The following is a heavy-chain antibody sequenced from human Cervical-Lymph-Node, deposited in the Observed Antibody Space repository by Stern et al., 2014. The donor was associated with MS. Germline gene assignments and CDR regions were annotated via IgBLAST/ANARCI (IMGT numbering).Heavy chain of an antibody. J-gene: IGHJ6*02. CDR1: GGTFSSYG. CDR2: IIPIFGTP. V-gene: IGHV1-69*12. D-gene: IGHD1-1*01. Sequence: QVQLVQSGAEVKKPGSSVKVSCKASGGTFSSYGISWVRQAPGQGLEWMGGIIPIFGTPNYAQKVQGRVTITANEATSTAYMELSSLRSEDTAVYSCAGLNSAYYYGMDVWGQGTTVTVSS. CDR3: AGLNSAYYYGMDV.